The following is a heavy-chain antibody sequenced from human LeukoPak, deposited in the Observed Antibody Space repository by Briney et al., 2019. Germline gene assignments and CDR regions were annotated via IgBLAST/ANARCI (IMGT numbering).Heavy chain of an antibody. Sequence: PGGSLRLSCAASGFTFSDYNMNWVRQAPGKGLEWVSYITNGGSTIHHADSVKGRFTISRDNAKKTLYLQMNSLRAEDTAVYYCARVSQQLVRRHYFDYWGQGTLVTVSS. D-gene: IGHD6-13*01. CDR1: GFTFSDYN. CDR2: ITNGGSTI. J-gene: IGHJ4*02. V-gene: IGHV3-11*01. CDR3: ARVSQQLVRRHYFDY.